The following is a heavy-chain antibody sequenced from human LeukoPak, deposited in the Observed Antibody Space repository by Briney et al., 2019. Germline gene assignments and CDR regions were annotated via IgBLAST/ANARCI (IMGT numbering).Heavy chain of an antibody. CDR2: ISYDGSNK. CDR1: GFTFNRFY. CDR3: ARFGELLDY. J-gene: IGHJ4*02. D-gene: IGHD3-10*01. Sequence: GGSLRLSCSASGFTFNRFYLHWVRQAPGKGLEWVAVISYDGSNKYYADSVKGRFTISRDNSKNTLYLQMNSLRAEDTAVYYCARFGELLDYWGQGTLVTVSS. V-gene: IGHV3-30-3*01.